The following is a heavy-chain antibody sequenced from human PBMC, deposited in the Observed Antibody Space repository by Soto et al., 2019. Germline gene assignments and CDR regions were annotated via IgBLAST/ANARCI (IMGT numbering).Heavy chain of an antibody. J-gene: IGHJ5*02. D-gene: IGHD3-22*01. V-gene: IGHV1-69*13. CDR2: IIPIFGTA. Sequence: SVKVSCKASGGTFSSYAISWVRQAPGQGLEWMGGIIPIFGTANYAQKFQGRVTITADESTSTAYMEPSSLRSEDTAVYYCARVGYYDSRQSNWFDPWGQGTLVTVSS. CDR1: GGTFSSYA. CDR3: ARVGYYDSRQSNWFDP.